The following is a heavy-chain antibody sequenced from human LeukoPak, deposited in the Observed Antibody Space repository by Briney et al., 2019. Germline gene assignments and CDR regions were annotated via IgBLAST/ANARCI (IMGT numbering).Heavy chain of an antibody. D-gene: IGHD3-22*01. J-gene: IGHJ4*02. V-gene: IGHV3-74*01. CDR3: ASTYYYDSSGSLPKCFDY. CDR2: INSDRRST. Sequence: GGSLRLSCAASGFTFSSYWMHWVRQAPGKGLVWVSRINSDRRSTSYADSVKGRFRISRDNAKNTLYLQMNSLRAEDTAVYYCASTYYYDSSGSLPKCFDYWGQGALVT. CDR1: GFTFSSYW.